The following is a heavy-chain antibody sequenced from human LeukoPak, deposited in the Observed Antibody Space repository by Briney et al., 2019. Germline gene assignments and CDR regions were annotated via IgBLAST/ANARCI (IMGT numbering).Heavy chain of an antibody. J-gene: IGHJ4*02. CDR3: AREDVWGNNRPKDHFDY. D-gene: IGHD3-16*02. CDR1: GGSISRYY. Sequence: SETLSLTCTVSGGSISRYYWSWIRQPPGKGLEWIGYIYGRGSTNYNPSLKSRVTVSVDTSKNQFSLNLNSVTAADTAVYYCAREDVWGNNRPKDHFDYWGQGTLVTVSS. CDR2: IYGRGST. V-gene: IGHV4-59*01.